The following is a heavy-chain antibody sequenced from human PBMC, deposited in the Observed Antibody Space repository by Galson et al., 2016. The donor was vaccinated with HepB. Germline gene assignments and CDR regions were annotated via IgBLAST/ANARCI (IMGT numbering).Heavy chain of an antibody. CDR2: IYHSGGT. CDR1: GGSISSENW. D-gene: IGHD4-23*01. J-gene: IGHJ6*02. Sequence: SETLSLTCAVSGGSISSENWWSWVRQPPGKGLEWIGEIYHSGGTNYNPSLKSRVTISMDKSKNQFSLQLNSVTAADTAVYYCARVPGKVSTRPPYHFYYYAMDVWGPGTTVVVSS. V-gene: IGHV4-4*02. CDR3: ARVPGKVSTRPPYHFYYYAMDV.